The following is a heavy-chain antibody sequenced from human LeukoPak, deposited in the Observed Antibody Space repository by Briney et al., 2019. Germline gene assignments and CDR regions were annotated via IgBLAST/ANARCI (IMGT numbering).Heavy chain of an antibody. D-gene: IGHD2-15*01. J-gene: IGHJ3*02. CDR3: AKRDMALSAFYI. Sequence: QSGGSLRLSCAASGFTFSSYAMSWVRQAPGKGLEWVTAISGSGGSTYYADSVKGRFTISRDNSKNTLYLQMNSLRAEDTAVYYCAKRDMALSAFYIWGQGKMVTVSS. CDR1: GFTFSSYA. CDR2: ISGSGGST. V-gene: IGHV3-23*01.